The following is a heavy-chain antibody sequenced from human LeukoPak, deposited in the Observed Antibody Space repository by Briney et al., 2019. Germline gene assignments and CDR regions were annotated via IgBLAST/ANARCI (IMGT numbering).Heavy chain of an antibody. J-gene: IGHJ4*02. CDR3: ARSRSYGYRDVDY. CDR2: INHSGST. Sequence: SETLSLTCAVYGGSFSGYYWSWIRQPPGKGLEWIGEINHSGSTNYNPSLKSRVTISVDTSKNQFPLKLSSVTAADTAVYYCARSRSYGYRDVDYWGQGTLVTVSS. V-gene: IGHV4-34*01. D-gene: IGHD5-18*01. CDR1: GGSFSGYY.